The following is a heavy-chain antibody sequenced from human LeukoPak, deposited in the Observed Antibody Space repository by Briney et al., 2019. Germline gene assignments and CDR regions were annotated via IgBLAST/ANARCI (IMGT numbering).Heavy chain of an antibody. J-gene: IGHJ6*03. V-gene: IGHV3-9*01. CDR1: GFTFDDYA. CDR2: ISWNSGSI. CDR3: AKATGGLMDV. Sequence: PGRSLRLSCAASGFTFDDYAMHWVRQAPGKGLEWVSGISWNSGSIGYADSVKGRFTISRDNAKNSLYLQMNSLRAEDTALYYCAKATGGLMDVWGKGTTVTVSS. D-gene: IGHD7-27*01.